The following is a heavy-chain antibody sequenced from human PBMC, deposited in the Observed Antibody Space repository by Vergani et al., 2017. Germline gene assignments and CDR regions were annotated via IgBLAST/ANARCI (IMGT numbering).Heavy chain of an antibody. Sequence: EVQLVESGGGLVKPGGSLRLSCAASGFTFSSFSMNWVRQAPRKGLEWVSSISSSSSYIYYADSVKGRFTISRDNAKNSLYLQMNSLRAEDTAVYYCARDRGQWLAMFDAFDIWGQGTMVTVSS. CDR1: GFTFSSFS. D-gene: IGHD6-19*01. V-gene: IGHV3-21*01. CDR3: ARDRGQWLAMFDAFDI. J-gene: IGHJ3*02. CDR2: ISSSSSYI.